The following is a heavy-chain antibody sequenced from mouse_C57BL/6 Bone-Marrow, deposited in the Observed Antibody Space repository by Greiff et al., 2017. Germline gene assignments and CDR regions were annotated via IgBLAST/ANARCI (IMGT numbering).Heavy chain of an antibody. CDR3: ARDPSNYFDY. Sequence: EVKLMESGGGLVKPGGSLKLSCAASGFTFSSYAMSWVRQTPEKRLEWVATISDGGSYTYYPANVKGRFTISRDNAKNNLYLQMSHLQSEDTAMYYCARDPSNYFDYGGQGTTLTVSS. J-gene: IGHJ2*01. CDR1: GFTFSSYA. V-gene: IGHV5-4*01. CDR2: ISDGGSYT.